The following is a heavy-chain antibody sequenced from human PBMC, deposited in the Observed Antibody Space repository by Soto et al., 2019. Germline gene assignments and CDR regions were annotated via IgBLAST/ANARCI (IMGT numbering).Heavy chain of an antibody. CDR2: IYYRSKWYN. CDR1: GDSVSSNSAA. V-gene: IGHV6-1*01. J-gene: IGHJ4*02. Sequence: SQTLSLTGAISGDSVSSNSAAWNWIRQSPSRGLEWLGRIYYRSKWYNDYAVSVKSRITINPDTSKNQFSLQLNSVTPEDTAVYYCARALPNYDILTGYYLDPFDYWGQGTLVTVSS. CDR3: ARALPNYDILTGYYLDPFDY. D-gene: IGHD3-9*01.